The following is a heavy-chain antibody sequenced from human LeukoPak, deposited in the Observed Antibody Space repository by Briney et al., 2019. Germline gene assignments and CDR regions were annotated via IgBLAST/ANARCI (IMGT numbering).Heavy chain of an antibody. V-gene: IGHV4-39*01. D-gene: IGHD1-7*01. Sequence: SETLSLTCTVSGGSISSSSYYWGWIRQPPGKGLEWIGSIYYSGSTYYNPSLKSRVTISVDTSKNQFSLKLSSVTAADTAVYYCARSITGTTSAFDVWGQGTMVTVSS. CDR2: IYYSGST. CDR1: GGSISSSSYY. CDR3: ARSITGTTSAFDV. J-gene: IGHJ3*01.